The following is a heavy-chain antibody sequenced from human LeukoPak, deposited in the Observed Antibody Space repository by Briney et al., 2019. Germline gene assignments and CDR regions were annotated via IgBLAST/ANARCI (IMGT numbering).Heavy chain of an antibody. CDR2: ISSSSYI. D-gene: IGHD2-2*01. CDR1: GFTFSSYS. J-gene: IGHJ6*03. CDR3: ARIGRDCSSTSCRYYMDV. V-gene: IGHV3-21*01. Sequence: PGGSLRLSCAASGFTFSSYSMNWVRQAPGKGLEWVSSISSSSYIYYADSVKGRFTISRDNAKNSLYLQMNSLRAEDTAVYYCARIGRDCSSTSCRYYMDVWGKGTTVTVSS.